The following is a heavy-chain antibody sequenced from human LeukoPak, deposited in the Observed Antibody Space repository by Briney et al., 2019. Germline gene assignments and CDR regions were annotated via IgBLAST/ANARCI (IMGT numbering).Heavy chain of an antibody. CDR2: MNTNSGNK. Sequence: GSVRVSCKASGYTFTSYDINWVRQAAGQGREGMGWMNTNSGNKGYAQNFQGRVTITRNTPINTAYMELSSLISEDTAVYSCARVATISEENVYYYYYYMDVWGKGTTVTVSS. CDR1: GYTFTSYD. V-gene: IGHV1-8*02. CDR3: ARVATISEENVYYYYYYMDV. D-gene: IGHD5-12*01. J-gene: IGHJ6*03.